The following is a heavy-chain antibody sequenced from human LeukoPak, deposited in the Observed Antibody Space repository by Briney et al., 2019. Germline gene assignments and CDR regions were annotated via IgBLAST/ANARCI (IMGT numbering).Heavy chain of an antibody. Sequence: SGPALVKPTQTRTLPYTFSGFSPSTSRMRVSWIRQPPVKSLEWLARIDWDDDKSYSTSLKTRLTTSKDTSKNQVVLTMTNMAPVDTATYYCARIPSGSYFDYWGQGTLVTVSS. CDR3: ARIPSGSYFDY. J-gene: IGHJ4*02. CDR2: IDWDDDK. CDR1: GFSPSTSRMR. D-gene: IGHD1-26*01. V-gene: IGHV2-70*04.